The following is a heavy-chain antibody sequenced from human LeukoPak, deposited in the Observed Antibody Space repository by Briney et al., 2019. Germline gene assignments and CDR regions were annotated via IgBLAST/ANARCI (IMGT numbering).Heavy chain of an antibody. CDR1: GFTFSSNP. J-gene: IGHJ5*02. V-gene: IGHV3-23*01. Sequence: GGSLRLPCAASGFTFSSNPMSWVRQAPGKGLEWVSAISGSGGSTYYAASVKGRFTISRDNSKNTLYLQMNSLRAEDTAVYYCAKGVGSSWYRVGLNWFDPWGQGTLVTVSS. CDR2: ISGSGGST. CDR3: AKGVGSSWYRVGLNWFDP. D-gene: IGHD6-13*01.